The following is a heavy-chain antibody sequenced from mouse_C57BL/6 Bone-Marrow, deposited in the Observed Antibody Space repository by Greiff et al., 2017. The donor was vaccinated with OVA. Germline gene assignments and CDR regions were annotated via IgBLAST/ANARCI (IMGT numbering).Heavy chain of an antibody. CDR2: IDPENGDT. V-gene: IGHV14-4*01. CDR1: GFNIKDDY. CDR3: TTPYDYDVY. J-gene: IGHJ2*01. Sequence: VHVKQSGAELVRPGASVKLSCTASGFNIKDDYMHWVKQRPEQGLEWIGWIDPENGDTEYASKFQGKATITADTSSNTAYLQLSSLTSEDTAVYYCTTPYDYDVYWGQGTTLTVSS. D-gene: IGHD2-4*01.